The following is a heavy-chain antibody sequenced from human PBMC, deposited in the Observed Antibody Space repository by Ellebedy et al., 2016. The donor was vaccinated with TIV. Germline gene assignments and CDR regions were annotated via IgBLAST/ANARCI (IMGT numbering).Heavy chain of an antibody. J-gene: IGHJ3*02. CDR2: IDWDDDK. CDR3: ATQGPHHYGDSQGDAFDI. D-gene: IGHD4-17*01. V-gene: IGHV2-70*04. Sequence: SGPTLVKPTQTLTLTCTFSGFSLSTSGMRVSWIRQPPGKALEWLARIDWDDDKFYSTSLKTRLTISKDTSKNQVVLTMTNMDPVDTATYYCATQGPHHYGDSQGDAFDIWGQGTMVTVSS. CDR1: GFSLSTSGMR.